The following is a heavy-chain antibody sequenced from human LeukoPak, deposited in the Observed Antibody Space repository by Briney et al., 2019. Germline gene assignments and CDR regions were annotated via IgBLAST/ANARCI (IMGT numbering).Heavy chain of an antibody. CDR2: IYYGGIA. CDR1: GGSISSDY. J-gene: IGHJ4*02. V-gene: IGHV4-59*12. CDR3: ARDVFNYESSGFPFYFDY. Sequence: SETLSLTCTVSGGSISSDYWSWIRQPPGKGLEWIGYIYYGGIANYTPSLKSRLTISLDTSKNQFSLKLNSVTAADTAVYFCARDVFNYESSGFPFYFDYWGQGTLVTVSS. D-gene: IGHD3-22*01.